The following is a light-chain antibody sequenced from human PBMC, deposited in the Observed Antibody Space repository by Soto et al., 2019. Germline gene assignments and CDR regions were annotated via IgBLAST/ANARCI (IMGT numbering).Light chain of an antibody. CDR1: QSISTW. CDR3: KQYNSYWS. V-gene: IGKV1-5*01. Sequence: DIQMTPSPSTLSASVGDRVTITCRASQSISTWLAWYQQKPGKAPKLLIYDASSLESGVPSRFSGSGSGTEFTLTISSLQADDLATYYCKQYNSYWSFGQGTKVDIK. J-gene: IGKJ1*01. CDR2: DAS.